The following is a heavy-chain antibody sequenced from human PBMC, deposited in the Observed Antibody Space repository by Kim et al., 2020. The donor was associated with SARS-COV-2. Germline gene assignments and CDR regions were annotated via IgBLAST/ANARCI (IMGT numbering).Heavy chain of an antibody. J-gene: IGHJ5*02. CDR1: GDSISSSDYY. CDR3: ARLGPRRLAPGTS. Sequence: SETLSLTCTVSGDSISSSDYYWGWIRQPPGKGLEWIGNIYYYSGSTYYNPSLKSRVTISVDTSKNQLSLRLNSVTAADTAVYYCARLGPRRLAPGTSWGQGTLVTVSS. D-gene: IGHD6-13*01. CDR2: IYYYSGST. V-gene: IGHV4-39*01.